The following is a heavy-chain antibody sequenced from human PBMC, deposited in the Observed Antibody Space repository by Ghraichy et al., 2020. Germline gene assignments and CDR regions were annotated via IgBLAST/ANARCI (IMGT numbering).Heavy chain of an antibody. D-gene: IGHD3-10*01. CDR1: GFTFSRYW. CDR3: ARTIVWFGELSGYFDY. Sequence: LSLTCAASGFTFSRYWMTWVRQAPGKGLEWVANIKQDGSEKYYVDSVKGRFTISRDNAKNSLYLQMNSLRAEDTAVYYCARTIVWFGELSGYFDYWGQGTLVTVSS. CDR2: IKQDGSEK. J-gene: IGHJ4*02. V-gene: IGHV3-7*01.